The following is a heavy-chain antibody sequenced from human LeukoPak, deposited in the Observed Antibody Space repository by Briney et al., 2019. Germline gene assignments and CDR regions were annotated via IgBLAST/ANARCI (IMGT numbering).Heavy chain of an antibody. CDR3: TRFAVVPDY. CDR2: IRSKAYGGTT. V-gene: IGHV3-49*03. J-gene: IGHJ4*02. CDR1: GFTFGDYA. D-gene: IGHD2-21*01. Sequence: GGSLRLSCTASGFTFGDYAMSWFRQPPGKGLEWVGFIRSKAYGGTTEYAASVKGRFTISRDDSKSIAYLQMNSLKTEDTAVYYCTRFAVVPDYWGQGTLVTVSS.